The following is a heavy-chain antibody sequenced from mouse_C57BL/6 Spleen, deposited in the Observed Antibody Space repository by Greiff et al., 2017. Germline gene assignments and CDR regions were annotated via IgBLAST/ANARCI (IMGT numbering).Heavy chain of an antibody. CDR3: ARGGLRQCYGSSFDV. CDR2: IYPGDGDT. D-gene: IGHD1-1*01. V-gene: IGHV1-80*01. Sequence: QVQLQQSGAELVKPGASVKISCKASGYAFSSYWMNWVKQRPGKGLEWIGQIYPGDGDTNYNGKFKGKATLTADKSSSTAYMPLSSLTSEDSAVSFGARGGLRQCYGSSFDVWGTGTTVTVSS. CDR1: GYAFSSYW. J-gene: IGHJ1*03.